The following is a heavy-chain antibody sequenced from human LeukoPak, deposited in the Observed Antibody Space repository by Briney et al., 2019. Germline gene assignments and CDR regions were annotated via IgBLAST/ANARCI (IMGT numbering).Heavy chain of an antibody. Sequence: VSAISGSGGSTYYADSVKGRFTISRDNSKNTLYLQMNSLRAEDTAVYYCASRSPYVGALDYWGQGTLVTVSS. J-gene: IGHJ4*02. CDR2: ISGSGGST. CDR3: ASRSPYVGALDY. V-gene: IGHV3-23*01. D-gene: IGHD3-10*01.